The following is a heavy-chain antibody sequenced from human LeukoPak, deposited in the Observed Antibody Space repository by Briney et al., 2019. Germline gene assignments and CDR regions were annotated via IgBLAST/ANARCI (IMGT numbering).Heavy chain of an antibody. CDR1: GFTFSNYA. CDR3: AKDCISLGIAAAGIDY. CDR2: TSGSGGST. Sequence: GGSLRLSCAASGFTFSNYAMSWVRQAPGEGLEWVSATSGSGGSTYYADYVKGQFTIHRDNSKNTLYLQMNSLRAEDTAVYYCAKDCISLGIAAAGIDYWGQGTLVTVSS. D-gene: IGHD6-13*01. J-gene: IGHJ4*02. V-gene: IGHV3-23*01.